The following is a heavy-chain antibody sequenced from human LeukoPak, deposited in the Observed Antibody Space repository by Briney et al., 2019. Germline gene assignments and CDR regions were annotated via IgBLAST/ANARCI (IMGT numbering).Heavy chain of an antibody. J-gene: IGHJ4*02. V-gene: IGHV4-34*01. CDR2: INHSGST. D-gene: IGHD1-26*01. CDR1: GGSFSGYY. CDR3: ARGLGGSFLNFDY. Sequence: PSETLSLTCAVYGGSFSGYYWSWIRQPPGKGLEWIGEINHSGSTNYNPSLKSRVTISVDTSKNQFSLKLSSVTAADTAVYYCARGLGGSFLNFDYWGQGTLVTVSS.